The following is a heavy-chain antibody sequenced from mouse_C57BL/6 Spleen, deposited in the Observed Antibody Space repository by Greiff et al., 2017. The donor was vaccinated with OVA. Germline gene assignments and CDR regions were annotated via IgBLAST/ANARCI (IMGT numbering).Heavy chain of an antibody. J-gene: IGHJ4*01. CDR2: INPYNGGT. V-gene: IGHV1-19*01. Sequence: EVQLQQSGPVLVKPGASVKMSCKASGYTFTDYYMNWVKQSHGKSLEWIGVINPYNGGTSYNQKFKGKATLTVDKSSSTAYMERNSLTSEDSAVDYCARLGGDYAMDYWGQGTSVTVSS. CDR1: GYTFTDYY. D-gene: IGHD3-3*01. CDR3: ARLGGDYAMDY.